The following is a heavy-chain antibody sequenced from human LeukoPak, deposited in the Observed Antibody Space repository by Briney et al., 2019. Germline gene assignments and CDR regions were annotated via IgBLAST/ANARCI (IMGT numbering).Heavy chain of an antibody. Sequence: GGSLRLSCAASGFTFSSYWMHWVRQAPGKGLVWVSRINSDGSGTSYADSVKGRFTISRDNAKNTLYLQMNSLRAEDTAVYYCASSVYYGSGSLDYWGQGTLVTVSS. J-gene: IGHJ4*02. V-gene: IGHV3-74*01. CDR3: ASSVYYGSGSLDY. D-gene: IGHD3-10*01. CDR1: GFTFSSYW. CDR2: INSDGSGT.